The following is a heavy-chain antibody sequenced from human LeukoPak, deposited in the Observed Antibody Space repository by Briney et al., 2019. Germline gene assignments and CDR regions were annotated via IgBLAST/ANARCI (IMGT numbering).Heavy chain of an antibody. D-gene: IGHD3-10*01. V-gene: IGHV3-30*18. CDR2: ISYDGSNK. J-gene: IGHJ4*02. CDR1: GFTFSSYA. CDR3: AKRAWKSSGEGWGLDY. Sequence: PGGSLRLSCAASGFTFSSYAMSWVRQAPGKGLEWVAVISYDGSNKYYADSVKGRFTISRDNSKNTLYLQMNSLRAEDTAVYYCAKRAWKSSGEGWGLDYWGQGTLVTVSS.